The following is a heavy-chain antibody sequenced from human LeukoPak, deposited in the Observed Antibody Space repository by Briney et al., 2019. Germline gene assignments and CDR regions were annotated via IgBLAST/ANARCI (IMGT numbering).Heavy chain of an antibody. CDR2: ISYDGSNK. Sequence: GGSLRLSCAASGFTFSSYAMHWVRQAPGKGLEWVALISYDGSNKYYADSVKGRFTMSRDNSKNTLYLQMNSLRAEDTAVYYCARRNNAFDIWGQGTMVTVSS. J-gene: IGHJ3*02. D-gene: IGHD1-14*01. CDR1: GFTFSSYA. CDR3: ARRNNAFDI. V-gene: IGHV3-30-3*01.